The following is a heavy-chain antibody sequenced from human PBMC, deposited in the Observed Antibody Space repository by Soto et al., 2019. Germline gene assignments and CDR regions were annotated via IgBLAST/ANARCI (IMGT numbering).Heavy chain of an antibody. CDR3: ATDGAY. J-gene: IGHJ4*02. D-gene: IGHD3-10*01. Sequence: QVQLVESGGDVVQPGRSLRLSCAASGFTFSNFAMHWVRQAPGKGLEWVAVISSDESNKYYEDSVKGRFTISRDNSKNTLWLQMNSLRPEDTAVYYCATDGAYWGQGTLVTVSS. CDR2: ISSDESNK. CDR1: GFTFSNFA. V-gene: IGHV3-30-3*01.